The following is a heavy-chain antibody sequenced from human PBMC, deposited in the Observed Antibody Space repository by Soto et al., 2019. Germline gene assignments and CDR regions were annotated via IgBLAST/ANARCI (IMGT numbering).Heavy chain of an antibody. CDR2: ISSSSSYI. V-gene: IGHV3-21*01. D-gene: IGHD3-10*01. Sequence: VGSLRLSCAASGFSFNTYSMNWVRQAPGKGLEWVSSISSSSSYINYANSVKGRFTISGDNAKNSLYLQMNSLRAEDTAVYYCASLSRFALDYWGQGTLVTVSS. CDR1: GFSFNTYS. CDR3: ASLSRFALDY. J-gene: IGHJ4*02.